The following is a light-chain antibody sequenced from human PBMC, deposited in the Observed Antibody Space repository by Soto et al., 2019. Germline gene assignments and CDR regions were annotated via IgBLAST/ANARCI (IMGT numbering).Light chain of an antibody. V-gene: IGKV3-20*01. CDR3: ELYGSSPHT. J-gene: IGKJ1*01. CDR1: QRVSSSY. CDR2: DAS. Sequence: EIVLTQSPGTLSLSPGERATLSCRASQRVSSSYLAWYQQKPGQAPRILIYDASSRGTGIPDRFSGSGSGTDFTLTIIRLEPEDFAVYYCELYGSSPHTFGKGTKVEIK.